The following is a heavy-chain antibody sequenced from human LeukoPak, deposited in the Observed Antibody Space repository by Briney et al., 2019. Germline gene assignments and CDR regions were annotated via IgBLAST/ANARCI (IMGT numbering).Heavy chain of an antibody. CDR3: ARERDTEDFDY. V-gene: IGHV3-74*01. D-gene: IGHD2-21*02. Sequence: GGSLRLSCAASGFTFSSYWMHWVRQAPGKGLVWVSRIDSDGSATNYADSVKGRFTISRDNAENSLSLQMTSLRAEDAAVYYCARERDTEDFDYWGQGTLVTVSS. CDR2: IDSDGSAT. CDR1: GFTFSSYW. J-gene: IGHJ4*02.